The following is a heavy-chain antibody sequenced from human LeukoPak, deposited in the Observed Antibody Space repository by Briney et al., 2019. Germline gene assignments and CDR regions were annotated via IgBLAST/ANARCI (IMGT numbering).Heavy chain of an antibody. V-gene: IGHV3-33*08. J-gene: IGHJ3*02. Sequence: QPGRSLRLSCAASGFTFSSYGMHWVRQAPGKGLEWVAVIWYGGSNKYYADSVKGRFTISRDNSKNTLYLQMNSLRAEDTAVYYCASGNAPRSGSYSGSLHDAFDIWGQGTMVTVSS. CDR2: IWYGGSNK. CDR1: GFTFSSYG. D-gene: IGHD1-26*01. CDR3: ASGNAPRSGSYSGSLHDAFDI.